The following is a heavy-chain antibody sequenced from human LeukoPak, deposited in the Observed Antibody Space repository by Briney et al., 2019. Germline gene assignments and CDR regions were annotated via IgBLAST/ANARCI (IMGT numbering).Heavy chain of an antibody. J-gene: IGHJ4*02. V-gene: IGHV3-30-3*01. CDR2: ISDDGTNA. CDR1: GFAFSNYA. CDR3: GPIDS. Sequence: GGSLRLSCTASGFAFSNYAIHWVRQAPGKGLEWVADISDDGTNAYYAGSVEGRFSISRDNSKNTIFLQMNSLRAEDTAVYYCGPIDSWGQGTLVTVSS.